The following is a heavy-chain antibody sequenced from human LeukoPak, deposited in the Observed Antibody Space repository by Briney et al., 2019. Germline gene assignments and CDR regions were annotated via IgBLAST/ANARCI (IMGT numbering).Heavy chain of an antibody. J-gene: IGHJ1*01. D-gene: IGHD4-11*01. V-gene: IGHV4-34*01. Sequence: SETLSLTCDVYGGSFSGYYWTWIRQPPGKGLEWIGEINHSGTTNYNPSLKSRVTMSVDTSKNQFSLKLSSVTAADTAVYYCARGVGDYRYFQHWGQGTLVTVSS. CDR3: ARGVGDYRYFQH. CDR1: GGSFSGYY. CDR2: INHSGTT.